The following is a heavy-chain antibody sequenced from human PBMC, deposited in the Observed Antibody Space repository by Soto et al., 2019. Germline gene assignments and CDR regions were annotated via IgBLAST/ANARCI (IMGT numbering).Heavy chain of an antibody. J-gene: IGHJ4*02. CDR3: ARRRLYCSGGRGYVTNDLDF. CDR2: VFPGDSDT. CDR1: GYSFSNYW. D-gene: IGHD2-15*01. V-gene: IGHV5-51*01. Sequence: ESLKMSCNVSGYSFSNYWVAWLRQMPWKGLEWLGIVFPGDSDTTYSPSFRGQGTFSADQSISTAFLQWRSLKASDTAVYNCARRRLYCSGGRGYVTNDLDFWGQGTKVTV.